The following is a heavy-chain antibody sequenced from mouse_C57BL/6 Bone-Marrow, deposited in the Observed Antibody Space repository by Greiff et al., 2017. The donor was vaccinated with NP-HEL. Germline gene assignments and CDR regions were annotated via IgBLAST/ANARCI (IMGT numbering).Heavy chain of an antibody. CDR1: GFTFSSYA. V-gene: IGHV5-4*01. Sequence: EVMLVESGGGLVKPGGSLKLSCAASGFTFSSYAMSWVRQTPEKRLEWVATISDGGSYTYYPDNVKGRFTISRDNAKNNLYLQMSHLKSEDTAMYYCARDRGVTTKAMDYWGQGTSVTVSS. CDR2: ISDGGSYT. D-gene: IGHD2-2*01. J-gene: IGHJ4*01. CDR3: ARDRGVTTKAMDY.